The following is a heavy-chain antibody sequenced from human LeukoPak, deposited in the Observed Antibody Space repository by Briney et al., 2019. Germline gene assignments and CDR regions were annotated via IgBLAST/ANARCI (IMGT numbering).Heavy chain of an antibody. D-gene: IGHD2-21*02. V-gene: IGHV3-21*01. CDR1: GFTFSSYS. CDR2: ISSSSSYI. Sequence: GGSLRLSCAASGFTFSSYSMNWVRQAPGKGLEWVSSISSSSSYIYYAGSVKGRFTISRDNAKNSLYLQMNSLRAEDTAVYYCARAGDIVVVTAIFDIWGQGTMVTVSS. CDR3: ARAGDIVVVTAIFDI. J-gene: IGHJ3*02.